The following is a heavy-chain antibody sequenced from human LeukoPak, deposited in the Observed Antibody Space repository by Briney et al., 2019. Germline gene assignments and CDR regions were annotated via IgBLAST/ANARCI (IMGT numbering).Heavy chain of an antibody. V-gene: IGHV3-53*01. CDR3: ARSIAAAGTPYYDY. Sequence: GGSLRLSCAASGFTVSSNYMSWVRQAPGKGLEWVSVIYSGGSTYYADSVKGRFTISRDNSKNTLYLQMNSLRAEDTAVYYCARSIAAAGTPYYDYWGQGTLVTVSS. J-gene: IGHJ4*02. CDR1: GFTVSSNY. CDR2: IYSGGST. D-gene: IGHD6-13*01.